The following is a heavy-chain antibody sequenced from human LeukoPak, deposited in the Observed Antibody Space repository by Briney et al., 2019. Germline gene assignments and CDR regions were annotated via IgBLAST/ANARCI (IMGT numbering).Heavy chain of an antibody. Sequence: GGSLRLSCAASGFTFSSYWMSWVRQAPGKGLEWVANIKQDGSEKYYVDSVKGRFTISRDNAKNSLYLQMNSLRAEDTAVYYCAGDYGVISSHFDYWGQGTLVTVSS. CDR3: AGDYGVISSHFDY. V-gene: IGHV3-7*01. J-gene: IGHJ4*02. CDR1: GFTFSSYW. D-gene: IGHD3-22*01. CDR2: IKQDGSEK.